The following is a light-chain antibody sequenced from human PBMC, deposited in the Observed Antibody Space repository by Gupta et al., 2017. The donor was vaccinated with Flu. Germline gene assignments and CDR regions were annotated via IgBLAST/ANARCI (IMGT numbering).Light chain of an antibody. J-gene: IGLJ2*01. CDR2: EVS. CDR1: SSDVGAYDY. Sequence: SLTQPPSASRSARRSVTISCTGTSSDVGAYDYVSWYQQHPGKAPKLMIYEVSKRPSGVPDRFSGSKSGNTASLTVSGRQDEDEADYYCSSDAGSTTVVFGGGTKLTVL. V-gene: IGLV2-8*01. CDR3: SSDAGSTTVV.